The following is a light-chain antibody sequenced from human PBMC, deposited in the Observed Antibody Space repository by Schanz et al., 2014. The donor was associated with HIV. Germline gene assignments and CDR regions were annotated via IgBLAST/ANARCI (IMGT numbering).Light chain of an antibody. J-gene: IGKJ4*01. CDR3: QQYYNMPLT. Sequence: EIVMTQSPATLSVSPGERATLSCRASQSVSSNLAWYQQKPGQTPRLLIYGASTRATGIPARFSGSGSGTEFTLTISSLQAEDVAVYYCQQYYNMPLTFGGGTKVEIK. CDR2: GAS. CDR1: QSVSSN. V-gene: IGKV3-15*01.